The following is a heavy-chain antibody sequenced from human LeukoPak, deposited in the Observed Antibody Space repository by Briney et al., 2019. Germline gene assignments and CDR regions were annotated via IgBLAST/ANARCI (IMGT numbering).Heavy chain of an antibody. D-gene: IGHD4-4*01. J-gene: IGHJ6*02. CDR3: ARGGVMTTVTHYYYYGMDV. V-gene: IGHV1-46*01. CDR2: INPSGGST. CDR1: GYTFTSYY. Sequence: ASVKVSCKASGYTFTSYYMHWVRQAPGQGLEWMGIINPSGGSTSYAQKFQGRVTMTRDTSTSTVYMELSSLRSEDTAVYYCARGGVMTTVTHYYYYGMDVWGQGTTVTVSS.